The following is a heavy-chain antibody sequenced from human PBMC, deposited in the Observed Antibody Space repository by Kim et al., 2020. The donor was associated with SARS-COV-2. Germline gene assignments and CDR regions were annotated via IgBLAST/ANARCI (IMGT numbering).Heavy chain of an antibody. J-gene: IGHJ4*02. V-gene: IGHV1-46*01. Sequence: ASVKVSCKASGFTFTNYYMHWVRHAPGQGLEWMGIISPGGTTTYAQTFQGKFTMTRDTSTSTVYMELSRLRSDDTAVYYCARGYSASYRIDYWGQGTLVTVSS. D-gene: IGHD6-13*01. CDR3: ARGYSASYRIDY. CDR1: GFTFTNYY. CDR2: ISPGGTT.